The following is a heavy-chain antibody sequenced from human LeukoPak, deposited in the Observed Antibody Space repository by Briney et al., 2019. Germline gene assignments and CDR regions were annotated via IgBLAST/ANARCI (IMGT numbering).Heavy chain of an antibody. CDR3: AKKTGSTYYMDV. CDR1: GFSFSSFG. Sequence: GGSLRLSCAASGFSFSSFGMSWVRQAPGRGLQWVSSISGDGRDTFYADSVKGRFTVSRDNSKTTMFLQMNSLRVEDTAVYYCAKKTGSTYYMDVWGKGTTVTISS. CDR2: ISGDGRDT. D-gene: IGHD5/OR15-5a*01. V-gene: IGHV3-23*01. J-gene: IGHJ6*03.